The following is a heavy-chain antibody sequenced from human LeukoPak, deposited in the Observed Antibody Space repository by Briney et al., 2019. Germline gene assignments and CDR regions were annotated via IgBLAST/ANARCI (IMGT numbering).Heavy chain of an antibody. V-gene: IGHV4-4*07. J-gene: IGHJ4*02. CDR3: ARVKSSSWYPYFDY. CDR2: IYTSGST. D-gene: IGHD6-13*01. CDR1: GGSISSYY. Sequence: SETLSLTCTVSGGSISSYYWSWIRQPAGKGLEWIGRIYTSGSTNYNPSLKSRVTMSVDTSKNQFSLKLNSVTAADTAVYYCARVKSSSWYPYFDYWGQGTLVTVSS.